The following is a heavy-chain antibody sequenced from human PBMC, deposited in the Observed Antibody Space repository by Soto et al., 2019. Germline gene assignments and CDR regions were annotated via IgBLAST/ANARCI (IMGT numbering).Heavy chain of an antibody. CDR2: INAGNGNT. CDR1: GYTFTIYA. Sequence: ASLKVSCKASGYTFTIYAMHWVRQAPGQRLEWMGWINAGNGNTKYSQKFQGRVTITRDTSASTAYMELSSLRSEDTAVYYCARDADRRYYYYLDVWGKGTTVTVSS. CDR3: ARDADRRYYYYLDV. V-gene: IGHV1-3*01. J-gene: IGHJ6*03.